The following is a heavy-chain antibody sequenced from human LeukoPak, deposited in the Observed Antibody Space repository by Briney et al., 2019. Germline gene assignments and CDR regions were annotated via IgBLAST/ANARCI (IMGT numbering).Heavy chain of an antibody. CDR3: ARSYSSGWYDLDY. J-gene: IGHJ4*02. Sequence: SVKVSCKASGGTFSSYAISWVRQAPGQGLEWMGRIIPIFGTANYAQKFQGRVTITTDESTSTAYMELSSLKSEDTAVYYCARSYSSGWYDLDYWGQGTLVTVSS. CDR2: IIPIFGTA. CDR1: GGTFSSYA. V-gene: IGHV1-69*05. D-gene: IGHD6-19*01.